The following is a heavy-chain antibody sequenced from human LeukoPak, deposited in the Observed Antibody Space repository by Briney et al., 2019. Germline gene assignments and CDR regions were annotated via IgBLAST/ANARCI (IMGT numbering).Heavy chain of an antibody. CDR1: GSTFSSYS. CDR2: ISSSSSYI. CDR3: ARGSYPGAYYYYGMDV. Sequence: GGSLRLSCAASGSTFSSYSMNWVRQAPGKGLEWVSSISSSSSYIYYADSVKGRFTISRDNAKNSLYLQMNSLRAEDTAVYYCARGSYPGAYYYYGMDVWGQGTTVTVSS. V-gene: IGHV3-21*01. D-gene: IGHD3-16*02. J-gene: IGHJ6*02.